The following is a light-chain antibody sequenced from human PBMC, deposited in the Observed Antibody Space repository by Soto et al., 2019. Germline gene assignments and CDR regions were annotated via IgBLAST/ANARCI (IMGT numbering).Light chain of an antibody. CDR1: QSVSRH. CDR2: DAS. Sequence: EIVLTQSPVTLSLSPGERATLSCRASQSVSRHLAWYQQKPGQAPRLFIYDASNRATGIPARFSGSGSGTDFTLTISSLEPEDFAVYYCQQRNNWPPVTFGGGTKVEIK. CDR3: QQRNNWPPVT. J-gene: IGKJ4*01. V-gene: IGKV3-11*01.